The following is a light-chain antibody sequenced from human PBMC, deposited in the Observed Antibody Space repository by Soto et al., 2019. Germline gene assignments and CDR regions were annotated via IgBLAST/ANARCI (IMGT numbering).Light chain of an antibody. CDR3: QQASSFPIT. CDR2: GAS. CDR1: QGLAGW. Sequence: DIQLAQSPSSVSASVGDRVTITCRASQGLAGWLGWYQQKPGTAPKLLISGASSLQNGVPSRFSGNGSGTDFSLTISSLHPDDFATYFYQQASSFPITFGHGTRLEFK. V-gene: IGKV1-12*01. J-gene: IGKJ5*01.